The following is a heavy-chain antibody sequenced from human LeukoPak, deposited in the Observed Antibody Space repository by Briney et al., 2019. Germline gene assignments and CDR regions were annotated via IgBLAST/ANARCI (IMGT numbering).Heavy chain of an antibody. CDR3: ARDLGYYYGLDI. J-gene: IGHJ6*02. Sequence: PSETLSLTCDVSGGSRINAGWWSWVRQPPGKGLEWIGEIFHSGSTTYNPSLESRVTISVDKSNHQFTLEMNSVTAADTAIYYCARDLGYYYGLDIWSRGTTVTVSS. V-gene: IGHV4-4*02. D-gene: IGHD3-16*01. CDR1: GGSRINAGW. CDR2: IFHSGST.